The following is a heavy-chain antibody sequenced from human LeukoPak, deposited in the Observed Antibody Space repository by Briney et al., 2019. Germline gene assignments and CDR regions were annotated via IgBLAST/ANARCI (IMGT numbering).Heavy chain of an antibody. Sequence: PGGSLRLSCAASGFTFSTYAMSWVRQAPGKGLEWVSTISGSGGGTYFADSVKGRFTISRDNSKNTLYLQMNSLRAEDTAVYYCAKAVVVPAAKRYYFDYWGQGTLVTVSS. CDR2: ISGSGGGT. CDR3: AKAVVVPAAKRYYFDY. CDR1: GFTFSTYA. D-gene: IGHD2-2*01. J-gene: IGHJ4*02. V-gene: IGHV3-23*01.